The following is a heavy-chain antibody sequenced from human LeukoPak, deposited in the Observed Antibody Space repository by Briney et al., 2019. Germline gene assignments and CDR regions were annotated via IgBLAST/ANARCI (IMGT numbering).Heavy chain of an antibody. CDR1: GYTFTSYA. V-gene: IGHV1-18*01. D-gene: IGHD3-16*01. J-gene: IGHJ6*02. CDR2: ISAYNGNT. CDR3: GLGGSGGGRMDV. Sequence: ASVKVSCKASGYTFTSYAISWVRQAPGQGLEWMGWISAYNGNTNYAQTLQGRVTMTTDASTGTAYMELRSLRSDDTAVYYCGLGGSGGGRMDVWGQGTTVTVSS.